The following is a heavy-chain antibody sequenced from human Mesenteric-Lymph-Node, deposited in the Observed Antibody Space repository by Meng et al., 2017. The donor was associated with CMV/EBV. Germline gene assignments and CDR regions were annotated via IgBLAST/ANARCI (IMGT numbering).Heavy chain of an antibody. V-gene: IGHV4-31*02. D-gene: IGHD2-2*01. CDR2: IFYSGNT. J-gene: IGHJ4*02. Sequence: ISSGGSYWSWIRQHPGRGLEWIGYIFYSGNTYFNPSLKSRVTISVDTSENQFSLRLSSVTAADTAVYYCARRARDCSSTDCYYYFDYWGQGTLVTVSS. CDR1: ISSGGSY. CDR3: ARRARDCSSTDCYYYFDY.